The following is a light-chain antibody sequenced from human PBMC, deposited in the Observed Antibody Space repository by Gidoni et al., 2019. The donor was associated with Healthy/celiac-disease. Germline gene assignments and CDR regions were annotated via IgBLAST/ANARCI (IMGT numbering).Light chain of an antibody. V-gene: IGKV1D-8*02. CDR3: QPSYSFPPT. CDR2: AAS. Sequence: AWYQHKPGKAPELLISAASTLPSGVPSRFRCSRSGTDFTLTISCLQSQDFATYYCQPSYSFPPTFVQGATMEI. J-gene: IGKJ1*01.